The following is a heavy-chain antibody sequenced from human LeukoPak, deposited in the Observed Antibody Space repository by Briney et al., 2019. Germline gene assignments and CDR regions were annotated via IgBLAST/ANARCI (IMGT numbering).Heavy chain of an antibody. Sequence: SETLSLTCTVSGGSVSSGSYYWGWIRQPPGKGLEWIGNIYYSGSTYYNPSLKSRVTISVDTSKNQFSLKLSSVTAADTAVYYCARRRSGWYRRYYFDYWGQGTLVTVSS. CDR1: GGSVSSGSYY. V-gene: IGHV4-39*07. J-gene: IGHJ4*02. D-gene: IGHD6-19*01. CDR3: ARRRSGWYRRYYFDY. CDR2: IYYSGST.